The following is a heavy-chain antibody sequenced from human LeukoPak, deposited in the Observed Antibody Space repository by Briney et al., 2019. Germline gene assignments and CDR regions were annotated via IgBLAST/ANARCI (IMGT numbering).Heavy chain of an antibody. D-gene: IGHD2-2*01. CDR1: RFTFSSYA. CDR3: AKDLSRRSYYYGMDV. Sequence: GGSLRLSCAASRFTFSSYAMSWVRQAPGKGLEWVSAISGSGGSTCYADSVKGRFTISRDNSKNTLYLQMNSLRAEDTAVYYCAKDLSRRSYYYGMDVWGQGTTVTVSS. J-gene: IGHJ6*02. V-gene: IGHV3-23*01. CDR2: ISGSGGST.